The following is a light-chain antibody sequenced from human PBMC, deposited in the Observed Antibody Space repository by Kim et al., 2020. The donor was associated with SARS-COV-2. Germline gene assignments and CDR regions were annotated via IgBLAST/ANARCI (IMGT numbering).Light chain of an antibody. CDR2: YDS. V-gene: IGLV3-21*04. CDR1: NIGSKS. Sequence: SYELTQPPSVSVAPGKTARITFGGNNIGSKSVHWYQQKPGQAPVLVIYYDSDRPSGIPERFSGSNSGNTATLTISRVEAGDEADYYCQVWDSSSDLSYVFGTGTKVTVL. CDR3: QVWDSSSDLSYV. J-gene: IGLJ1*01.